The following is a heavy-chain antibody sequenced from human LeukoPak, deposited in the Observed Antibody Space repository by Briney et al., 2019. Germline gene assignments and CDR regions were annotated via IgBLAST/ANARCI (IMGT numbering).Heavy chain of an antibody. CDR2: IKQDGSEK. D-gene: IGHD6-19*01. Sequence: GGSLRLSCAASGFTFSSYWMSWVRQAPGKGLEWVANIKQDGSEKYYVDSVKGRFTISRDNAKNSLYLQMNSLRAEDTAVYYCARRAVAGYYYYYMDVWGKGTTVTVSS. J-gene: IGHJ6*03. CDR3: ARRAVAGYYYYYMDV. CDR1: GFTFSSYW. V-gene: IGHV3-7*01.